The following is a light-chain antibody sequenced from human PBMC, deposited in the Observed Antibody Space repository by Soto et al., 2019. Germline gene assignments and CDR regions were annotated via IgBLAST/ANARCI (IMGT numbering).Light chain of an antibody. CDR2: AAS. Sequence: DIQMTQSPSSLSASVGDRVTITCRASQAISNYLAWYQQKPGEVPKLLIYAASTLQKGVQSRFSGSGSGTLFTLSINNLQPDDVSTYYCQKYNSAPKSFGRGTRLEIK. V-gene: IGKV1-27*01. CDR1: QAISNY. CDR3: QKYNSAPKS. J-gene: IGKJ2*01.